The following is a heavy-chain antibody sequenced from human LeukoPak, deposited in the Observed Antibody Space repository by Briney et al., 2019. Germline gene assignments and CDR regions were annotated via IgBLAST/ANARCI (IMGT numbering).Heavy chain of an antibody. Sequence: GGSLRLSCAASGFTFSSYSMNWVRQAPGKGLEWVSSISSSSSYIYYADSVKGRFTISRDNAKNSLYLQMNSLRAEDTAVYYCARGDNSGWRNVYYFDYWGQGTLVTVSS. CDR3: ARGDNSGWRNVYYFDY. CDR2: ISSSSSYI. J-gene: IGHJ4*02. CDR1: GFTFSSYS. D-gene: IGHD6-19*01. V-gene: IGHV3-21*01.